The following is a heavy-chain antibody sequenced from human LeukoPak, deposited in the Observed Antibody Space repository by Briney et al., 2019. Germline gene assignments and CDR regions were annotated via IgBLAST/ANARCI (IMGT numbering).Heavy chain of an antibody. CDR2: ISGSGSST. J-gene: IGHJ4*02. D-gene: IGHD3-10*01. V-gene: IGHV3-23*01. Sequence: GGSLRLSCAASGFTFGSYAMSWVRQAPGKGLEWVSAISGSGSSTYYADSVKGRFTISRDNSKNTLYLQMNSLRAEDTAVYYCAKKYGSGTYYRPVPDFWGQGTLDTVSS. CDR3: AKKYGSGTYYRPVPDF. CDR1: GFTFGSYA.